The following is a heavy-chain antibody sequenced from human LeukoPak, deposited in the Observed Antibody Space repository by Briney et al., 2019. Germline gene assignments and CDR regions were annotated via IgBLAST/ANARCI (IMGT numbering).Heavy chain of an antibody. D-gene: IGHD5-18*01. CDR1: GFTFSSYA. CDR2: ISYDGSNK. CDR3: ARDERLGYSYGYGLVY. Sequence: PGRSLRLSCAASGFTFSSYAMHWVRQAPGKGLEWVAVISYDGSNKYYADSVKGRFTISRDNSKNTPYLQMNSLRAEDTAVYYCARDERLGYSYGYGLVYWGQGTLVTVSS. J-gene: IGHJ4*02. V-gene: IGHV3-30*04.